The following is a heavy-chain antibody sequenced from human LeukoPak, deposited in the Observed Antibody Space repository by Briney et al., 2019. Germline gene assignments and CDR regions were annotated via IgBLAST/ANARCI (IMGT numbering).Heavy chain of an antibody. CDR1: GFTFSSYA. D-gene: IGHD3-10*01. CDR2: ISYDGSNK. V-gene: IGHV3-30-3*01. Sequence: GGSLRLSCAASGFTFSSYAMHWVRQAPGKGLEWVAVISYDGSNKYYADSVKGRFTISRDNAKNSLYLQMNSLRAEDTAVYYCARDPYGSGPWGQGTLVTVSS. J-gene: IGHJ5*02. CDR3: ARDPYGSGP.